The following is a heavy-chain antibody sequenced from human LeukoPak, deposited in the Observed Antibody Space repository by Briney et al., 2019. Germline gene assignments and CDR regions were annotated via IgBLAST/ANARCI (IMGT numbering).Heavy chain of an antibody. D-gene: IGHD6-19*01. Sequence: KTSETLSLTCAVYGGSFSGYYWSWIRQPPGKGLEWIGEINHSGSTNYNPSLKSRVTISVDTSKNQFSLKLSSVTAADTAVYYCARLAYFSSGWYAQPYYFDYWGQGTLSPSPQ. CDR2: INHSGST. V-gene: IGHV4-34*01. J-gene: IGHJ4*02. CDR1: GGSFSGYY. CDR3: ARLAYFSSGWYAQPYYFDY.